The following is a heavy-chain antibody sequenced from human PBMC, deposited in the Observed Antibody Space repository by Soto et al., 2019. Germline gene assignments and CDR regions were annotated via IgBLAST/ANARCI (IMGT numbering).Heavy chain of an antibody. CDR1: GGSVSSGGFS. Sequence: SETLSLTCTISGGSVSSGGFSWGWIRQPPGKGLEWIGYIHHSGNTNYNPSFKSRLTISVDKSKNQFSLRLTPVTAADTAVYYCARVALSDYDSSGYPDYWGQGTLVTVSS. J-gene: IGHJ4*02. CDR3: ARVALSDYDSSGYPDY. D-gene: IGHD3-22*01. V-gene: IGHV4-30-2*01. CDR2: IHHSGNT.